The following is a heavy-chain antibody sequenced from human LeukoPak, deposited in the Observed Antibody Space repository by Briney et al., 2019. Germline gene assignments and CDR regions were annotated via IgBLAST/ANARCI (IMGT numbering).Heavy chain of an antibody. CDR3: ARGDWGSPDYYYMDV. D-gene: IGHD7-27*01. CDR1: GYSISSGYY. V-gene: IGHV4-38-2*02. Sequence: PSETLSLTCTVSGYSISSGYYWGWIRQPPGQGLEWIGSIYHSGSTYYNPSLKSRVTISVDTSKNQFSLKQSSVTAADTAVYYRARGDWGSPDYYYMDVWGKGTTVTISS. J-gene: IGHJ6*03. CDR2: IYHSGST.